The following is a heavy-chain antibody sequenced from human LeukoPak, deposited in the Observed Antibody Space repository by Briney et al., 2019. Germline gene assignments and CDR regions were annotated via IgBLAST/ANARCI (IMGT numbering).Heavy chain of an antibody. CDR2: IYYSGST. CDR3: ARDPGFDP. Sequence: SETLSLTCTVSGSSISSYYWSWIRQPPGKGLEWIGYIYYSGSTNYNPSLKSRVTISVDTSKNQFSLKLSSVTAADTAVYYCARDPGFDPWGQGTLVTVSS. J-gene: IGHJ5*02. V-gene: IGHV4-59*01. CDR1: GSSISSYY.